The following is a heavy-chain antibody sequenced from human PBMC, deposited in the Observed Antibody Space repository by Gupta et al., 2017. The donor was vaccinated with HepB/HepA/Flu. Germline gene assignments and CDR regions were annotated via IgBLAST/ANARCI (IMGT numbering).Heavy chain of an antibody. V-gene: IGHV3-23*01. CDR2: ISGSGGGT. J-gene: IGHJ3*02. D-gene: IGHD1-1*01. Sequence: EVQLLESGGGLVQPGGSLRLSCAASGITFSSSAMSWVRQAPGKGLEWVSAISGSGGGTHYADSVKGRFTISRDNSKNTLYLQMNSVRAEDTAVYYCARTMGIDAFDIWGQGSMVTVSS. CDR1: GITFSSSA. CDR3: ARTMGIDAFDI.